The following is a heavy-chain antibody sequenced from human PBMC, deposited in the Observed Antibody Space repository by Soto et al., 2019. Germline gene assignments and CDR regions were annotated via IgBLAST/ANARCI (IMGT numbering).Heavy chain of an antibody. Sequence: GGSLRLSCAASGFTFSSHSMNWVRQAPGKGLEWVSYISLNLQTIYYADSVKGRFTISRDNAKNSLYLQMNTLTAEDTAVYYCTRDLTGYAMDVWGQGTTVTVSS. J-gene: IGHJ6*02. V-gene: IGHV3-48*03. D-gene: IGHD2-2*01. CDR2: ISLNLQTI. CDR1: GFTFSSHS. CDR3: TRDLTGYAMDV.